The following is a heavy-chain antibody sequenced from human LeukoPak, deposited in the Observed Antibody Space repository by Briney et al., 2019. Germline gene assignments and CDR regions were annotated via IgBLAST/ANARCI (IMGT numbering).Heavy chain of an antibody. CDR2: IKRDGSEK. D-gene: IGHD3-22*01. Sequence: GGSLRLSCEVSGFTFGNFWMSWVRQAPGKGLEWLAPIKRDGSEKDYVDSVKGRFTISRDNAKRSQYLQMNNLRAEDTAVYYCARVAPDSNFDSNGFYPFDYWGQGALVTVSS. J-gene: IGHJ4*02. CDR1: GFTFGNFW. CDR3: ARVAPDSNFDSNGFYPFDY. V-gene: IGHV3-7*01.